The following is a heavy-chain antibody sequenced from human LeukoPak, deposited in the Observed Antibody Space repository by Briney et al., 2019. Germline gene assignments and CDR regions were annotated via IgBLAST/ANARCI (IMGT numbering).Heavy chain of an antibody. V-gene: IGHV3-48*04. J-gene: IGHJ2*01. CDR3: ARESSTYYWYFDL. Sequence: GGSLRLSCAASGVTLSDAWMTWVRQAPGKGLEWVSYISSGSSTIYYADSVRGRFTISRDNAKNSLYLQVNSLRAEDTAVYYCARESSTYYWYFDLWGRGTLVTVSS. CDR1: GVTLSDAW. CDR2: ISSGSSTI.